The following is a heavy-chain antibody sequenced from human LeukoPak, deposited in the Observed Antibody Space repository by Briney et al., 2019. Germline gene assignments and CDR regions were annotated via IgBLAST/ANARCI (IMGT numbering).Heavy chain of an antibody. V-gene: IGHV3-48*04. D-gene: IGHD6-19*01. CDR3: VRGPYTNGHYFDY. CDR1: GFTFSDYA. CDR2: ISTSSTTI. Sequence: GGSLRLSCAASGFTFSDYAMNWVRQAPGKGLEWVSYISTSSTTIYYADFVKGRFTISRDNARNSLYLQMNSLRAEDTAVYYCVRGPYTNGHYFDYWGQGTLATVSS. J-gene: IGHJ4*02.